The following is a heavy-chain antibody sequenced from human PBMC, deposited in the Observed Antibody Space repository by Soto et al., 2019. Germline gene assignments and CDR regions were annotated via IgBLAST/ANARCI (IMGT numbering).Heavy chain of an antibody. Sequence: SETLSLTCAVSGGSFTSNNWWTWVRQPPGQGLEWIGEIYRTGSTNYNPSLKSRVTISLDKSENQFSLKVTSLTAADTAVYYCASRDPGTSVDYSGQVTLVTVSS. CDR1: GGSFTSNNW. V-gene: IGHV4-4*02. CDR2: IYRTGST. J-gene: IGHJ4*02. D-gene: IGHD1-7*01. CDR3: ASRDPGTSVDY.